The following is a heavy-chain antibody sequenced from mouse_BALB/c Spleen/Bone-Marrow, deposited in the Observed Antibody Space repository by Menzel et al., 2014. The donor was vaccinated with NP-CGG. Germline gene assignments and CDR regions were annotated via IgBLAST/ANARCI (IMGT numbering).Heavy chain of an antibody. V-gene: IGHV14-3*02. CDR2: IDPANGNT. Sequence: VQLQQSGAELVNPGASVKLSCTASGFNIKDTYMHWVKQRPEQGLEWIGRIDPANGNTKYDPKFQGKATITADTSSNTAYLQLSSLTSEDTAVYYCARSYGSSPFDYWGQGTTPTVSS. J-gene: IGHJ2*01. CDR3: ARSYGSSPFDY. CDR1: GFNIKDTY. D-gene: IGHD1-1*01.